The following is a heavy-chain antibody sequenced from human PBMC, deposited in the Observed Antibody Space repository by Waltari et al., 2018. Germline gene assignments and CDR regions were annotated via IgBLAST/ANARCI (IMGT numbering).Heavy chain of an antibody. CDR2: INPNSGGT. V-gene: IGHV1-2*06. CDR1: GYTFTGYY. D-gene: IGHD1-20*01. J-gene: IGHJ6*03. CDR3: ARGGTYNWNEEDYYYYYMDV. Sequence: QVQLVQSGAEVTKPGASVKVSSKASGYTFTGYYMHWVRQAPGQGLEWMGRINPNSGGTNYAQKFQGRVTMTRDTSISTAYMELSRLRSDDTAVYYCARGGTYNWNEEDYYYYYMDVWGKGTTVTVSS.